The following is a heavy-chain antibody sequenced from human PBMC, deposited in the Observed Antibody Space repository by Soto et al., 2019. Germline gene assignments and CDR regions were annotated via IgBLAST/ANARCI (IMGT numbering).Heavy chain of an antibody. J-gene: IGHJ5*02. CDR2: IYYSGST. V-gene: IGHV4-31*03. CDR3: ARDRSRGIAARVSWFDP. D-gene: IGHD6-6*01. CDR1: GGSISSGGYY. Sequence: TLSLTCTVSGGSISSGGYYWSWIRQHPGKGLEWIGYIYYSGSTCYNPSLKSRVTISVDTSKNQFSLKLSSVTAADTAVYYCARDRSRGIAARVSWFDPWGQGTLVTVSS.